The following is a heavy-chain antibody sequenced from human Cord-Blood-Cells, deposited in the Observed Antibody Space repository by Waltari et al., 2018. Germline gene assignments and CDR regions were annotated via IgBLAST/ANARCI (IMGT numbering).Heavy chain of an antibody. CDR3: ARGLNDDYGDYPKDY. D-gene: IGHD4-17*01. CDR2: MNPNSGNT. J-gene: IGHJ4*02. Sequence: QVQLVQSGAEVKKPGASVKVSCTASGYTFTSYDINWVRPATGQGLEWMGWMNPNSGNTGYAQKFQGRVTMTRNTSISTAYMELSSLRSEDTAVYYCARGLNDDYGDYPKDYWGQGTLVTVSS. V-gene: IGHV1-8*01. CDR1: GYTFTSYD.